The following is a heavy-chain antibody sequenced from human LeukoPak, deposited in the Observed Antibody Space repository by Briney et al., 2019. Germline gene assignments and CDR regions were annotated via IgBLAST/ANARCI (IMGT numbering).Heavy chain of an antibody. V-gene: IGHV4-4*02. CDR1: GGSISSSNW. J-gene: IGHJ2*01. CDR3: ARGYLFGSYWYFDL. D-gene: IGHD1-26*01. CDR2: IYHSGST. Sequence: KPSETPSLTCAVSGGSISSSNWWSWVRQPPGKGLEWIGEIYHSGSTNYSPSLKSRVTISVDKSKNQFSLKLSSVTAADTAVFFCARGYLFGSYWYFDLWGRGTLVTVSP.